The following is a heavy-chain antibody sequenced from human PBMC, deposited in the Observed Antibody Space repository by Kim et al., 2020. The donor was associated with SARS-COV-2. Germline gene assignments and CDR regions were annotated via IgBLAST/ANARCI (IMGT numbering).Heavy chain of an antibody. V-gene: IGHV3-23*01. CDR3: AKDRIAAAGTAWFDP. J-gene: IGHJ5*02. Sequence: DSVKGRFTISRDNSKNTLYLQMNSLRAEDTAVYYCAKDRIAAAGTAWFDPWGQGTLVTVSS. D-gene: IGHD6-13*01.